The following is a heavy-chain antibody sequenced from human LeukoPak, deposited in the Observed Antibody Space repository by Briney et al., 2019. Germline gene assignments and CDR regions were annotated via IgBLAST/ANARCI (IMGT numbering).Heavy chain of an antibody. CDR2: IWYDESNK. V-gene: IGHV3-33*01. Sequence: GGSLRLSCAASGFTFSSYGMHWVRQAPGKGLEWVAVIWYDESNKYYADSVKGRFTISRDNSKNTLYLQMNSLRAEDTAVYYCARGWQQLAATFDYWGQGTLVTVSS. CDR1: GFTFSSYG. CDR3: ARGWQQLAATFDY. D-gene: IGHD6-13*01. J-gene: IGHJ4*02.